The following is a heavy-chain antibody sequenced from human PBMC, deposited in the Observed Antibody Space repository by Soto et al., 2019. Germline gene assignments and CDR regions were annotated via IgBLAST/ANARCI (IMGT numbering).Heavy chain of an antibody. CDR2: IYSGGST. Sequence: EVQLVESGGGLVQPGGSLRLSCAASGFTVSSNYMSWVRQAPGKGLEGVSVIYSGGSTYYADSVKGRFTISRDNSKNTLYLQMNSLRAEDTAVYYCARGRGLRFLEWLLDYWGQGTLVTVSS. J-gene: IGHJ4*02. CDR1: GFTVSSNY. V-gene: IGHV3-66*01. D-gene: IGHD3-3*01. CDR3: ARGRGLRFLEWLLDY.